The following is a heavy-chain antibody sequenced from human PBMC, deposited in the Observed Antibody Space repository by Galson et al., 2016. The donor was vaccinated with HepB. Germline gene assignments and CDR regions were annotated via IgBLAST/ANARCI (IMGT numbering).Heavy chain of an antibody. J-gene: IGHJ6*02. CDR1: GFPFSDYY. V-gene: IGHV3-11*06. CDR3: VRDRPLTLINHYGMDV. Sequence: SLRLSCAAAGFPFSDYYISWIRQAPGKGLEWIAYITSSGGYSHYADSVRGRFTISRDNPKNSVYLQLNSLRAEDTAVYFCVRDRPLTLINHYGMDVWGQGTTVTVSS. CDR2: ITSSGGYS.